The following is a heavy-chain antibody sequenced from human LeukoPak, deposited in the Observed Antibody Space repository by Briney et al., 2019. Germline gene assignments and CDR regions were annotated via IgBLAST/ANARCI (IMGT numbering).Heavy chain of an antibody. J-gene: IGHJ4*02. V-gene: IGHV4-61*02. CDR1: GGSISSGSYY. CDR2: IYTSGST. Sequence: PSETLSLTCTVSGGSISSGSYYWSWIRQPAGKGLEWIGRIYTSGSTNYNPSLKGRVTISVDTSKNQFSLKLSSVTAADTAVYYCATHRDGYNWDYFDYWGQGTLVTVSS. D-gene: IGHD5-24*01. CDR3: ATHRDGYNWDYFDY.